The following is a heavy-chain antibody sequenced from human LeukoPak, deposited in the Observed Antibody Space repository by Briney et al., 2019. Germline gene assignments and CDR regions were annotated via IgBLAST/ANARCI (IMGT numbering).Heavy chain of an antibody. CDR1: GFTFSSYA. D-gene: IGHD3-22*01. CDR2: IIPILGIA. Sequence: GGSLRLSCAASGFTFSSYAMHWVRQAPGKGLEWMGRIIPILGIANYAQKFQGRVTITADKSTSTAYMELSSLRSEDTAVYYCARKGDYYDSSGYSVGYGDAFDIWGQGTMVTVSS. V-gene: IGHV1-69*04. J-gene: IGHJ3*02. CDR3: ARKGDYYDSSGYSVGYGDAFDI.